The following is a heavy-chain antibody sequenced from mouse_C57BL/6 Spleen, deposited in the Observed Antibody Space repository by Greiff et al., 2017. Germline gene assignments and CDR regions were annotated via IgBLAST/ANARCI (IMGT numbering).Heavy chain of an antibody. CDR3: VRHDYSSYYFDY. V-gene: IGHV10-1*01. J-gene: IGHJ2*01. D-gene: IGHD2-13*01. CDR2: IRSKSNNYAT. CDR1: GFSFNTYA. Sequence: DVMLVESGGGLVQPKGSLKLSCAASGFSFNTYAMNWVRQAPGKGLEWVARIRSKSNNYATYYADSVKDRFTISRDDSESMLYLQMNNLKTEDTAMYYCVRHDYSSYYFDYWGQGTTLTVSS.